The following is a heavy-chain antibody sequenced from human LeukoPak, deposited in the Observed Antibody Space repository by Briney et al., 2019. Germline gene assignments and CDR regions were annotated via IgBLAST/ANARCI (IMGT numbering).Heavy chain of an antibody. CDR3: ARHIAVAGTVSWFDP. CDR1: GYTFTSYY. D-gene: IGHD6-19*01. V-gene: IGHV1-46*01. J-gene: IGHJ5*02. CDR2: INPSGGST. Sequence: ASVKVSCKASGYTFTSYYMHWVRQAPGQGLEWMGIINPSGGSTSYAQKFQGRVTMTRDMSTSTVYMELSSLRSEDTAVYYCARHIAVAGTVSWFDPWGQGTLVTVSS.